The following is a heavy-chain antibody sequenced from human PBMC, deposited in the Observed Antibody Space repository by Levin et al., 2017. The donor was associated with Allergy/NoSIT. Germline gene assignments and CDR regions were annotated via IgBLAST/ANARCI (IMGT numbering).Heavy chain of an antibody. J-gene: IGHJ6*03. Sequence: PGESLKISCAASGFTFDDYTMHWVRQAPGKGLEWVSLISWDGGSTYYADSVKGRFTISRDNSKNSLFLQMHSLRTEDTALYYCAKGMVPAAISDSYYYMDVWGKGTTVTVSS. D-gene: IGHD2-2*01. V-gene: IGHV3-43*01. CDR3: AKGMVPAAISDSYYYMDV. CDR1: GFTFDDYT. CDR2: ISWDGGST.